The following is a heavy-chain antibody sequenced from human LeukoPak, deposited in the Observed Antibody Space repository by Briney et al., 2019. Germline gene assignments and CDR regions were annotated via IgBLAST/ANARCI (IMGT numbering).Heavy chain of an antibody. J-gene: IGHJ5*02. CDR3: ARGPPLFDP. CDR2: IYISGDSR. Sequence: GGSLRLSCVGSGFTFSSYTMNWVRQAPGKGLEWISYIYISGDSRYYADSVKGRFTIFRDNAKNSLYLHMNSLRVEDTALYYCARGPPLFDPWGQGTLVTVSS. V-gene: IGHV3-48*01. CDR1: GFTFSSYT.